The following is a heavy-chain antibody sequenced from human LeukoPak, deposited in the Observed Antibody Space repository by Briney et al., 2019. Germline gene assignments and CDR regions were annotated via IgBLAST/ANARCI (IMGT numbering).Heavy chain of an antibody. Sequence: ASVTVSFTASGYTFTSHYMHWVRRAPGQGLEWMGIINPSGGSTSYAQKFQGRVTITRDTSTSTVYMELSGLRSEDTAVYYCARAAKATGTGFDPWGQGTLVTVSS. J-gene: IGHJ5*02. CDR3: ARAAKATGTGFDP. V-gene: IGHV1-46*01. CDR2: INPSGGST. CDR1: GYTFTSHY. D-gene: IGHD4-17*01.